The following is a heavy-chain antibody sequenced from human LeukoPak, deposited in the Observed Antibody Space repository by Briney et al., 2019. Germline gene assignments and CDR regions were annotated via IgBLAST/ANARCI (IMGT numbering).Heavy chain of an antibody. V-gene: IGHV3-33*01. J-gene: IGHJ4*02. CDR2: IWYDGSNK. CDR3: VRDQNFYYDY. Sequence: PGKSLRLSCAASGFTFGAYGMHWVRQAPGKGLEWVAVIWYDGSNKYYADSVKGRFTISRDSSKNTLYLQMNILRAEHTAVYYCVRDQNFYYDYWGQGTLVTASS. D-gene: IGHD1-7*01. CDR1: GFTFGAYG.